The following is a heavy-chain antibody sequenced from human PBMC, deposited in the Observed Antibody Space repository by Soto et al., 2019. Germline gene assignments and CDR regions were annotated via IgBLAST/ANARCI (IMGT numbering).Heavy chain of an antibody. J-gene: IGHJ6*02. D-gene: IGHD1-7*01. CDR3: ATQGFGTLHGLVDV. Sequence: QVRLQESGPGLVKPSETLSLTCTVSGGSITSITNHYCSWIRQPPGKGLEWIGYISYSGHTSYNPSLKSPAILSVDTSKNQVSLNLASVTAADTAVYYCATQGFGTLHGLVDVWGQGTTVTVSS. CDR2: ISYSGHT. CDR1: GGSITSITNHY. V-gene: IGHV4-59*08.